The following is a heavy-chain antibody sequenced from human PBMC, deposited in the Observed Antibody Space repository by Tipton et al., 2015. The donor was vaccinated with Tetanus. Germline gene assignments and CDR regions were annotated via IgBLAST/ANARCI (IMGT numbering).Heavy chain of an antibody. CDR1: GGSIRGGTFC. Sequence: LRLSCTVSGGSIRGGTFCWGWIRQPPGKGLEWIGSIYESGDTYYIPSLKSRVTISVDTSKNQFSLNLNSMAAADTGVYYCARHQSGYFTPFDYWGQGNLVTVSS. CDR3: ARHQSGYFTPFDY. V-gene: IGHV4-39*01. CDR2: IYESGDT. D-gene: IGHD3-3*01. J-gene: IGHJ4*02.